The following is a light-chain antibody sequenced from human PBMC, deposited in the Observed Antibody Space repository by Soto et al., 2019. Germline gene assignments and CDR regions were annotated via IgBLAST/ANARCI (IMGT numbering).Light chain of an antibody. J-gene: IGLJ1*01. CDR1: SSNIGTNA. Sequence: QSALTQPPSASGTPGQRVTISCSGGSSNIGTNAVNWYQQLPGTAPKLLIYNNNQRPSGVPDRFSGSKSGTSASLAISALQSEDEADYYCAAWDDSLNGYVFGTGTKVTVL. CDR2: NNN. V-gene: IGLV1-44*01. CDR3: AAWDDSLNGYV.